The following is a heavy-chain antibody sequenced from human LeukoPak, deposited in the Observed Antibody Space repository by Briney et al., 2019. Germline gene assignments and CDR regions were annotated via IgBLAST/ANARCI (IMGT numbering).Heavy chain of an antibody. D-gene: IGHD6-13*01. CDR2: IYYSGST. V-gene: IGHV4-59*01. J-gene: IGHJ4*02. CDR1: GGSISSYY. CDR3: ASYAADTFDY. Sequence: SETLSLTCTVSGGSISSYYWSWIRRPPGKGLEWIGYIYYSGSTNYNPSLKSRVTISVDTSKNQFSLKLSSVTAADTAVYYCASYAADTFDYWGQGTLVTVSS.